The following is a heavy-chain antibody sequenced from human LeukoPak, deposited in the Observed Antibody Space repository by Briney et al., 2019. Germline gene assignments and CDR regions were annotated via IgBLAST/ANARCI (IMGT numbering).Heavy chain of an antibody. V-gene: IGHV1-69*13. Sequence: VASVKVSCKASRYTFTSYAMHWVRQAPGQGLEWMGGIIPIFGTANYAQKFQGRVTITADESTSTAYMELSSLRSEDTAVYYCARRSEGYCSGGSCHHFDYWGQGTLVTVSS. J-gene: IGHJ4*02. D-gene: IGHD2-15*01. CDR2: IIPIFGTA. CDR3: ARRSEGYCSGGSCHHFDY. CDR1: RYTFTSYA.